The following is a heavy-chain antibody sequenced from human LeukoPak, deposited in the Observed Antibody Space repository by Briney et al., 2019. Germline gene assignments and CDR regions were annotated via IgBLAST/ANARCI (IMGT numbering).Heavy chain of an antibody. D-gene: IGHD6-13*01. Sequence: GGSLRLSCAASGFTFSSYEMNWVRQAPGKGLEWVSYISSSGSTIYYADSVKGRFTISRDNSKNTLYLQMNSLRAEDTAVYYCAKDRGSQQPNWFDPWGQGTLVTVSS. V-gene: IGHV3-48*03. CDR3: AKDRGSQQPNWFDP. CDR1: GFTFSSYE. J-gene: IGHJ5*02. CDR2: ISSSGSTI.